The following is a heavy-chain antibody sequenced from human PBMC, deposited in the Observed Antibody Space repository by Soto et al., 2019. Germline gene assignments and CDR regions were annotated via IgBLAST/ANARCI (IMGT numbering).Heavy chain of an antibody. CDR1: GGSFSGYF. J-gene: IGHJ4*02. Sequence: QVQLQQWGAGLLKPSETLSLTCAVYGGSFSGYFWSWIRQPPGKGPEWIGDIDHSGNINYNPSLKSRATISVDTSKNQFSLKLNSVTAADTAVYYCSRGRDAYKMGNYWGQGTLVTVSS. CDR2: IDHSGNI. D-gene: IGHD3-16*01. V-gene: IGHV4-34*02. CDR3: SRGRDAYKMGNY.